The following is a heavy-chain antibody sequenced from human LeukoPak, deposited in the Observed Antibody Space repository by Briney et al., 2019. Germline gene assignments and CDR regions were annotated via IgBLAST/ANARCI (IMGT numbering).Heavy chain of an antibody. D-gene: IGHD3-9*01. Sequence: PSETLSLTCTVSGGSISSSSYYWGWIRQPPGKGLEWIGSIYYSGSTYYNPSLKSRVTISVDTSKNQFSLKLSSVTAADTAVYYCARDHCGGHACEVNYDILTGYRSNWFDPWGQGTLVTVSS. J-gene: IGHJ5*02. V-gene: IGHV4-39*07. CDR1: GGSISSSSYY. CDR2: IYYSGST. CDR3: ARDHCGGHACEVNYDILTGYRSNWFDP.